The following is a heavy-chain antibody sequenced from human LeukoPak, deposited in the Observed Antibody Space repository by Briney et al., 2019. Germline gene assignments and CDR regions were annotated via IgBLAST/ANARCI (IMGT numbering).Heavy chain of an antibody. V-gene: IGHV4-39*07. Sequence: NPSETLSLTCTVSGGSISSSNYYWGWIRQPPGKGLEWIGTIYYSGSTYYNPSLQSRVTISVDMSKNHFSLKLSSVTAADTAVYYCARDSPDCGSTTCYKDWFDPWGQGTLVTVSS. CDR2: IYYSGST. D-gene: IGHD2-2*02. CDR1: GGSISSSNYY. J-gene: IGHJ5*02. CDR3: ARDSPDCGSTTCYKDWFDP.